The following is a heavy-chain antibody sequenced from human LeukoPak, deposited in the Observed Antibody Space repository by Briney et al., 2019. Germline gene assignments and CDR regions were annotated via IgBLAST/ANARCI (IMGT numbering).Heavy chain of an antibody. V-gene: IGHV3-21*01. J-gene: IGHJ4*02. CDR3: ATAGAYYYDSSGYYLFDY. CDR2: INSSSSYI. Sequence: PGGSLRLSCAASGFTFSSYSMNWVRQAPGKGLEWVSSINSSSSYIYYADSVKGRFTISRDNDKNSLYLQMNSLRAEDTAVYYCATAGAYYYDSSGYYLFDYWGQGTLVTVPS. CDR1: GFTFSSYS. D-gene: IGHD3-22*01.